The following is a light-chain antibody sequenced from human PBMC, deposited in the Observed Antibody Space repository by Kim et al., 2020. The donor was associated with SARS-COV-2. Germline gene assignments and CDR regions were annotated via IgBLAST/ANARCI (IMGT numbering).Light chain of an antibody. Sequence: SVSPGQTVSISCSGERLGDKYAFWYQQRSGQSPVLVIYQGDKRPSGIPARFSGFLSGNTATLTISGTQPMDEADYYCQVWDSSTAIFGGGTQLTVL. CDR3: QVWDSSTAI. V-gene: IGLV3-1*01. CDR1: RLGDKY. CDR2: QGD. J-gene: IGLJ2*01.